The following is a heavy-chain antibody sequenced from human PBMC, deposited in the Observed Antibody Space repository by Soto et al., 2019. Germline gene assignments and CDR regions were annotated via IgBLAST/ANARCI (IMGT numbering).Heavy chain of an antibody. J-gene: IGHJ4*02. CDR3: ARAYYYDSSGYYPDY. D-gene: IGHD3-22*01. CDR1: GGSISSYY. V-gene: IGHV4-59*08. CDR2: IYYSGST. Sequence: SETLSLTCTVSGGSISSYYWSWIRQPPGKGLEWIGYIYYSGSTYYNPSPKSRVTISVDTSKNQFSLKLSSVTAADTAVYYCARAYYYDSSGYYPDYWGQGTLVTVSS.